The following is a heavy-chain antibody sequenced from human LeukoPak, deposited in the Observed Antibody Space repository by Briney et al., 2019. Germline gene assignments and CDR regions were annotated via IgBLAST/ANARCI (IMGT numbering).Heavy chain of an antibody. V-gene: IGHV4-39*07. CDR1: GGSISSNSYY. D-gene: IGHD2-15*01. Sequence: SETLSLTCTVSGGSISSNSYYWGWIRQPPGKGLEWIGSIYYSGSTYYNPSLQSRVTISIDTSKNQFSLKLRFVTAADTAVYYCARVRCSGGSCPYYYYYYYMDVWGKGTTVTVSS. CDR2: IYYSGST. J-gene: IGHJ6*03. CDR3: ARVRCSGGSCPYYYYYYYMDV.